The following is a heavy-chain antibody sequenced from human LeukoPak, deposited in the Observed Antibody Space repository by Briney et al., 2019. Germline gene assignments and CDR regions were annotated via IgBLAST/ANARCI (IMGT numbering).Heavy chain of an antibody. Sequence: GGSLRLSCAASGFTVSSNYMSWVRQAPGKGLEWVSVIYSGGSTYYADSVKGRFTISRHNSKNTLYLQMNSLRAEDTAVYYCASSVAADYYYGMGVWGQGTTVTVSS. CDR2: IYSGGST. J-gene: IGHJ6*02. CDR1: GFTVSSNY. V-gene: IGHV3-53*04. D-gene: IGHD6-6*01. CDR3: ASSVAADYYYGMGV.